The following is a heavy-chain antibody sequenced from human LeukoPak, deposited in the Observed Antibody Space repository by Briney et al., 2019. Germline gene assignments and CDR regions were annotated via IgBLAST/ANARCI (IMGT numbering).Heavy chain of an antibody. CDR1: GYTFTGYY. CDR3: ARKRCRYCSSTGPTSAAWFDP. Sequence: ASVKVSCKASGYTFTGYYMHWVRQAPGQGLEWMGWINPNSGGTNYAQKFQGRVTMTRDTSISTAYMELSRLRSDDTAVYYCARKRCRYCSSTGPTSAAWFDPWGQGTLVTVSS. D-gene: IGHD2-2*01. CDR2: INPNSGGT. V-gene: IGHV1-2*02. J-gene: IGHJ5*02.